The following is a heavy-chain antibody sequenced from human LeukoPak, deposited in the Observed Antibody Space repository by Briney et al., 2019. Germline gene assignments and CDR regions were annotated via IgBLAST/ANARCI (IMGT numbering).Heavy chain of an antibody. CDR3: ARDLYWYHYYYGMDV. D-gene: IGHD2-15*01. CDR1: GFTFSSYE. V-gene: IGHV3-48*03. Sequence: GGSLRLSCAASGFTFSSYEMNWVRQAPGKGLEWVSYISSSGSTIYYADSVKGRFTISRDNAKNSLYLRMNSLRAEDTAVYYCARDLYWYHYYYGMDVWGKGTTVTVSS. CDR2: ISSSGSTI. J-gene: IGHJ6*04.